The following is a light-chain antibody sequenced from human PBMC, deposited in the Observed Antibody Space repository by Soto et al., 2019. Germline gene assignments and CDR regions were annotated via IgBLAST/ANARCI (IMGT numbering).Light chain of an antibody. J-gene: IGKJ1*01. CDR1: QSISSW. CDR2: DAS. CDR3: QQYGSPPTT. V-gene: IGKV1-5*01. Sequence: DIQMTQSPSTLSASVGDRVTITCRASQSISSWLAWYQQKPGKAPKLLIYDASSLESGVPSRFSGSGSGTEFTLTISSLQPDDFAVYFCQQYGSPPTTFGQGTKVDIK.